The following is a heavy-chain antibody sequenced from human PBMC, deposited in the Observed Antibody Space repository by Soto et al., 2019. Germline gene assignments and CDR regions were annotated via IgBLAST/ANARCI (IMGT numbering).Heavy chain of an antibody. CDR2: INPAGTIT. D-gene: IGHD3-16*01. V-gene: IGHV3-74*01. J-gene: IGHJ5*02. CDR3: TSDTFGLRDT. Sequence: QMGESGGGSVQPGGSLRLSCAASGFPFSHYWMLWVRQTPGKGLVLVSRINPAGTITNYADSVEGRFTISRDNADSALFLQMNCLSAEDTGIYYCTSDTFGLRDTWGQGTLVTVSS. CDR1: GFPFSHYW.